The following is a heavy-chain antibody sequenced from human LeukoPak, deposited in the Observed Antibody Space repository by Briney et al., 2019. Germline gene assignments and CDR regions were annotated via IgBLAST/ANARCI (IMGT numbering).Heavy chain of an antibody. CDR1: GGSISSYY. J-gene: IGHJ4*02. D-gene: IGHD6-13*01. Sequence: PSETLSLTCTVSGGSISSYYWSWIRQPPGKGLEWIGYIYYSRSTNYNPSLKSRVTISVDTSKNQFSLKLSSVTAADTAVYYCARNMYSSSWFDYYYFDYWGQGTLVTVSS. CDR2: IYYSRST. V-gene: IGHV4-59*08. CDR3: ARNMYSSSWFDYYYFDY.